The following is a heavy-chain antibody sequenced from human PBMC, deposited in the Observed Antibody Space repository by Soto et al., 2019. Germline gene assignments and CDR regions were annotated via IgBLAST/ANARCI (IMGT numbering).Heavy chain of an antibody. CDR3: ARRILTGYLGSYYFDY. D-gene: IGHD3-9*01. CDR1: GGTFSSYT. CDR2: IIPILGIA. J-gene: IGHJ4*02. Sequence: GASVKVSCKASGGTFSSYTISWVRQAPGQGLEWMGRIIPILGIANYAQKFQGRVTITADESTSTAYMELSSLRSEDTAVYYCARRILTGYLGSYYFDYWGQGTLVTVSS. V-gene: IGHV1-69*02.